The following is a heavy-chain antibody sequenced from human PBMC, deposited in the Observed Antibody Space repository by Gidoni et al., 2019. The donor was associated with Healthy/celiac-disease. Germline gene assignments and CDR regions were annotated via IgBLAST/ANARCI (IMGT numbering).Heavy chain of an antibody. V-gene: IGHV2-70*01. CDR3: ARALQDYDSSRFDY. CDR1: GFSLSTSGMC. J-gene: IGHJ4*02. CDR2: IDWDDDK. Sequence: QVTLRESGPALVKPTQTLTLTCTFSGFSLSTSGMCVSWIRQPPGKALEWLALIDWDDDKYYSTSLKTRLTISKDTSKNQVVLTMTNMDPVDTATYYCARALQDYDSSRFDYWGQGTLVTVSS. D-gene: IGHD3-22*01.